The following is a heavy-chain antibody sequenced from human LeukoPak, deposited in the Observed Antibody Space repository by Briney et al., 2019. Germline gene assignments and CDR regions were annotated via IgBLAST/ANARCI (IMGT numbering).Heavy chain of an antibody. Sequence: SETLSLTCTVSGGSISSYYWSWIRQPPGKGLEWIGYVYYSGSTNYNPSLSSRVTISVDTSKNQFSLKLSSVTAADTAVYYCARMRVADYYYGMDVWGQGTTVTVSS. J-gene: IGHJ6*02. CDR1: GGSISSYY. D-gene: IGHD2-15*01. CDR2: VYYSGST. V-gene: IGHV4-59*08. CDR3: ARMRVADYYYGMDV.